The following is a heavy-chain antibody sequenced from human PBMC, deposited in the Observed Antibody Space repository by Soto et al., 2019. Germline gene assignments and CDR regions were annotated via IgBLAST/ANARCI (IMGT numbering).Heavy chain of an antibody. V-gene: IGHV4-4*02. CDR3: AGHSSYYYDSSAYYDS. Sequence: QVHLQESGPGLVQSSGTLSLTCGVSGAPISTGNWWTWVRQPPGKGLEWIGEIYHGGNTNYRPSLKSRVTISVDKAKNQFSLRLSSVTAADTAVYYCAGHSSYYYDSSAYYDSWGQGALVTVSS. J-gene: IGHJ5*01. CDR1: GAPISTGNW. D-gene: IGHD3-22*01. CDR2: IYHGGNT.